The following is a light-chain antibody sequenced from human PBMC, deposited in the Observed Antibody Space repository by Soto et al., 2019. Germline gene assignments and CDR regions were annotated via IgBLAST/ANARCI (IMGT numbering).Light chain of an antibody. CDR2: AAT. Sequence: DIQMTQSPSSLSASVGDRVTITCRASQSTGSYLNWFQQKPGKAPKLLIYAATTLQSGVPSRFSGSGSGTDFTLTISSLQSQDFATYYCQETYSVPFFYFGPGTKVDIK. V-gene: IGKV1-39*01. CDR3: QETYSVPFFY. CDR1: QSTGSY. J-gene: IGKJ3*01.